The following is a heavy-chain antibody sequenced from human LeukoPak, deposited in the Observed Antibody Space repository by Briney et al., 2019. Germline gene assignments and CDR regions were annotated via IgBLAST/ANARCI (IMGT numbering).Heavy chain of an antibody. CDR3: ASGATDAFDI. CDR2: ISSSSSYI. CDR1: GFTFSSYG. V-gene: IGHV3-21*01. D-gene: IGHD5-12*01. J-gene: IGHJ3*02. Sequence: GGSLRLSCAASGFTFSSYGMHWVRQAPGKGLEWVSSISSSSSYIYYADSVKGRFTISRDNAKNSLYLQMNSLRAEDTAVYYCASGATDAFDIWGQGAMVTVSS.